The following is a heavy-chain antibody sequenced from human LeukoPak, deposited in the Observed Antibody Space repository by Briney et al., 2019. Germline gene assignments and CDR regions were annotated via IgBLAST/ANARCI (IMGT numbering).Heavy chain of an antibody. D-gene: IGHD3-10*01. J-gene: IGHJ4*02. V-gene: IGHV4-34*01. CDR1: GGSFSGYY. CDR2: INHSGST. CDR3: ARKRITMVRGASVGLDY. Sequence: SETLSLTCAVYGGSFSGYYWGWIRQPPGKGLEWIGEINHSGSTNYNPSLKSRVTISVDTSKNQFSLKLSSVTAADTAVYYCARKRITMVRGASVGLDYWGQGTLVTVSS.